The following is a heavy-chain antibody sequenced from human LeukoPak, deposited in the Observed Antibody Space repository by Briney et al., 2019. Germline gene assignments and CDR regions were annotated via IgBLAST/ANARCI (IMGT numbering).Heavy chain of an antibody. CDR1: GGSISSGGYY. Sequence: SEILSLTCTVSGGSISSGGYYWSWIRQHPGKGLEWIGYIYYSGSTYYNPSLKSRVTISVDTSKNQFSLKLSSVTAADTAVYYCARGRYYDSSGFDYWGQGTLVTVSS. J-gene: IGHJ4*02. CDR2: IYYSGST. CDR3: ARGRYYDSSGFDY. V-gene: IGHV4-31*03. D-gene: IGHD3-22*01.